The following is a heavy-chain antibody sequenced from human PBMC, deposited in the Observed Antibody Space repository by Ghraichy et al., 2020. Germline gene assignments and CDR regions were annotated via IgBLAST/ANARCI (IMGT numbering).Heavy chain of an antibody. D-gene: IGHD2-2*01. Sequence: SETLSLTCTVSGDSIISSSYYWGWIRQPLGKGLEWIGSIYHSGTTYYSPSLQSRVTISVDTSKNQFSLKLSSVTAADTAVYYCARASDVPAAMPFDYWGQGTLVTVSS. CDR3: ARASDVPAAMPFDY. CDR1: GDSIISSSYY. V-gene: IGHV4-39*07. J-gene: IGHJ4*02. CDR2: IYHSGTT.